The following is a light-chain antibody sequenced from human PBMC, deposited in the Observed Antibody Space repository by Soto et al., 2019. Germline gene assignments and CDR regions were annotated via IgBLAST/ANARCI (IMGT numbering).Light chain of an antibody. CDR3: QQRSSLPRA. J-gene: IGKJ2*01. CDR1: QSVSSY. Sequence: EIVLTQSPATLSLSPGERATLSCRASQSVSSYLAWYQQKPGQTPRLLIYDASNRATGIPARFSGSGSGTDFTLTISSLEPEDFAVYYCQQRSSLPRAFGQGTKLAIK. V-gene: IGKV3-11*01. CDR2: DAS.